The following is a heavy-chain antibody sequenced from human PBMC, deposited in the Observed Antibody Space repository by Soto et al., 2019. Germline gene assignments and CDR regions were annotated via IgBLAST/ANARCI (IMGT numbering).Heavy chain of an antibody. Sequence: QVQLVESGGGVVQPGRSLRLSCAASGFTFSSYAMHWVRQAPGKGLEWVAVISYDGSNKYYADSVKGRFTISRDNSKNTLYLQMNSLRAEDTAVYYCARGSQLQYYWGQRTLVTVSS. V-gene: IGHV3-30-3*01. J-gene: IGHJ4*02. D-gene: IGHD6-6*01. CDR3: ARGSQLQYY. CDR1: GFTFSSYA. CDR2: ISYDGSNK.